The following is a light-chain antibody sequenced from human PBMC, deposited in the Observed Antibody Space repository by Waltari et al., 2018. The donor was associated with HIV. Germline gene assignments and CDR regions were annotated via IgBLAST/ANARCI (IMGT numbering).Light chain of an antibody. V-gene: IGLV3-1*01. CDR2: KDR. Sequence: SYELTQSPSVSVSPGQTASITCSGDKLADKYVCWYQQKPGQSPGLVLYKDRERPSGIPQRFSGSNSGNTATLTISGTQATDEADYFCQAWDGSNGVFGGGTKLTVL. CDR1: KLADKY. J-gene: IGLJ3*02. CDR3: QAWDGSNGV.